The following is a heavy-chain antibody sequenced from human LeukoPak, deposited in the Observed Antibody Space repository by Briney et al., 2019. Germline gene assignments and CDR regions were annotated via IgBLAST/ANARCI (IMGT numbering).Heavy chain of an antibody. V-gene: IGHV3-33*01. J-gene: IGHJ6*02. Sequence: GGSLRLSCAASGFTFSSYGMHWVRQALGKGLEGVAVIWYDGSNKYYADSVKGRFTISRDNSKNTLYLQMNNLRAEDTAVYYCARVNDDDYYYYGMDVWGQGTTVTVSS. CDR3: ARVNDDDYYYYGMDV. CDR1: GFTFSSYG. CDR2: IWYDGSNK. D-gene: IGHD1-1*01.